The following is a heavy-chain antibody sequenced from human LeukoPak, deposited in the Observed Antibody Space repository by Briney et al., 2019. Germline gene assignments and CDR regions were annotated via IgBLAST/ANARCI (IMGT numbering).Heavy chain of an antibody. V-gene: IGHV4-39*07. J-gene: IGHJ4*02. CDR3: ARGGLRLGEFFYYDY. CDR1: GGSISSSSYY. CDR2: IYYSGST. Sequence: SETLSLTCTVSGGSISSSSYYWGWIRQPPGKGLEWIGSIYYSGSTYYNPSLKSRVTISVDTSKNRFSLKLSSVTAADTAVYYCARGGLRLGEFFYYDYWGQGTLVTVSS. D-gene: IGHD3-16*01.